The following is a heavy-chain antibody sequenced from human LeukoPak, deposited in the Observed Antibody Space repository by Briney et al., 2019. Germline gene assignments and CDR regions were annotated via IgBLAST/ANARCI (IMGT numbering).Heavy chain of an antibody. V-gene: IGHV3-73*01. CDR3: TTVDTTRV. D-gene: IGHD5-18*01. CDR2: IRSKANSYAT. CDR1: GFTFSAST. Sequence: GGSLKLSCAASGFTFSASTMHWVRQASGKGLEWVGRIRSKANSYATAYAASVKGRFTISRDDSKNTAYLQMNSLETEDTAVYYCTTVDTTRVWGQGTLVTVSS. J-gene: IGHJ4*02.